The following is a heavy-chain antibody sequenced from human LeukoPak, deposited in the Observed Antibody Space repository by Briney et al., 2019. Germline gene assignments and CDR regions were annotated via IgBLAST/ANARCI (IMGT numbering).Heavy chain of an antibody. Sequence: PGGSLRLSCAASGFTFSSYAMSWVRQAPGKGLEWVSAISGSGGSTYYADSVKGRFTISRDNSKNTLYLQMNSLRAEDTAVYYCAKVTEVVPAAHPDYWGQGTLVTVSS. CDR1: GFTFSSYA. D-gene: IGHD2-2*01. CDR3: AKVTEVVPAAHPDY. V-gene: IGHV3-23*01. CDR2: ISGSGGST. J-gene: IGHJ4*02.